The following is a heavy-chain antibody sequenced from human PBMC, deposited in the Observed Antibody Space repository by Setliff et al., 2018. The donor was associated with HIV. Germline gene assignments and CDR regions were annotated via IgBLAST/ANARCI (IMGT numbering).Heavy chain of an antibody. J-gene: IGHJ4*02. CDR2: MYDSGST. CDR1: GGSFSNSGFF. Sequence: PSETLSLTCTISGGSFSNSGFFWGWIRQAPGKGLEWIGNMYDSGSTNYNASLKSRLIISRDTSKNQISLKLSSVTAADTAVYYCARQGAVTGHSFDYWGQGALVTVSS. CDR3: ARQGAVTGHSFDY. D-gene: IGHD6-19*01. V-gene: IGHV4-39*01.